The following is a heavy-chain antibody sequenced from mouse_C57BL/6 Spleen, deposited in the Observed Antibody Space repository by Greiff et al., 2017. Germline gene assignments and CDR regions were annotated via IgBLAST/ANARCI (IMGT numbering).Heavy chain of an antibody. J-gene: IGHJ3*01. V-gene: IGHV7-3*01. CDR1: GFTFTDYY. CDR3: ASLASFAY. D-gene: IGHD6-1*01. CDR2: IRNKANGYTT. Sequence: EVHLVESGGGLVQPGGSLSLSCAASGFTFTDYYMSWVRQPPGKALEWLGFIRNKANGYTTEYSASVKGRFTISRDNSQSILYLQMNALRAEDSATYYCASLASFAYWGQGTLVTVSA.